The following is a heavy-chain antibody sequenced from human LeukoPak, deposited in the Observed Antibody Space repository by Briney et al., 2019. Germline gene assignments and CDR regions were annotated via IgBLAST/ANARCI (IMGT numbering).Heavy chain of an antibody. V-gene: IGHV1-46*01. CDR1: GYSFRRYA. CDR3: VRATEDDFWSGNDY. CDR2: INPSGGST. D-gene: IGHD3-3*01. Sequence: ASVKVSCKASGYSFRRYAMNWVRQAPGQGLEWMGIINPSGGSTSYAQKFQGRVTMTRDTSTSTVYMELSSLRSEDTAVYYCVRATEDDFWSGNDYWGQGTLVTVSS. J-gene: IGHJ4*02.